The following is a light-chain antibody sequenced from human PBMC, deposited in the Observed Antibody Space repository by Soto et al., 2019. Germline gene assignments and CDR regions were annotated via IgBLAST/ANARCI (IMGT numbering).Light chain of an antibody. V-gene: IGKV3-20*01. CDR1: QSVSSSY. CDR3: EQYDSSPPLFT. Sequence: EIVLTQSPGTLSLSPGERATLSCRASQSVSSSYLAWYQQKPGQAPRLLIYGASSRDTGIPDRFSGSGSGTDFTLTISRLEPEDFAVYYCEQYDSSPPLFTFGPGTKVDIK. CDR2: GAS. J-gene: IGKJ3*01.